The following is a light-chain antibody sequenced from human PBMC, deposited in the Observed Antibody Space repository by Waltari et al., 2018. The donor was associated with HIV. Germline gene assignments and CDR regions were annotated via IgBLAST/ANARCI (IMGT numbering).Light chain of an antibody. Sequence: SYILTQSPSVSVAPGKTAKISCGGDNVGSKRVHWYQQKSGQAPLLVNYDYAARPSGIPARFSGSNSGNTATLTSTRVEVGDEADYYCQVWDFTTDHVVFGGGTKLTVL. CDR1: NVGSKR. J-gene: IGLJ3*02. CDR2: DYA. CDR3: QVWDFTTDHVV. V-gene: IGLV3-21*03.